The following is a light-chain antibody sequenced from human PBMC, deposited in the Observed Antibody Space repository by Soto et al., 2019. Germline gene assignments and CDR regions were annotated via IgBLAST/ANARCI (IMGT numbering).Light chain of an antibody. CDR3: CSYAGNHDYV. J-gene: IGLJ1*01. CDR2: EVT. CDR1: SSDVGGYDY. V-gene: IGLV2-8*01. Sequence: QSVLTQPTSASGSPGQSVAISCTGTSSDVGGYDYVSWYQQHPGKAPKLMIYEVTKRPSGVPDRFSGSKSGNTASLTVSGLQAEDEADYYCCSYAGNHDYVFGTGTKVTVL.